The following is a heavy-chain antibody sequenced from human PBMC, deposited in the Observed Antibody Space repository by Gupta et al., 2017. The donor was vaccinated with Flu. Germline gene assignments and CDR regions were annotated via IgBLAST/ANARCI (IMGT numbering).Heavy chain of an antibody. Sequence: QVHLVQSGAEVKRPGASVRVSCKASGYTFTDYHMHWVRQAPGQGLAWMGWINRNSGATNYAQSFQGRVTMTRDTSINTAYMELSTLNSDDTAVYYCARSVVTYCGGDCFSIYYYYGMDVWGQGTTVTVSS. CDR1: GYTFTDYH. D-gene: IGHD2-21*02. J-gene: IGHJ6*02. CDR2: INRNSGAT. V-gene: IGHV1-2*02. CDR3: ARSVVTYCGGDCFSIYYYYGMDV.